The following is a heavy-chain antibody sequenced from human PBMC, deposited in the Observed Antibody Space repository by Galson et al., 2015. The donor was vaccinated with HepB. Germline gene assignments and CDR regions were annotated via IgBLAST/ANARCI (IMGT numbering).Heavy chain of an antibody. J-gene: IGHJ6*02. CDR2: ISSSSDYI. CDR1: GFIFSSYS. CDR3: ARDPSHSTLVRGVIRNYYYGMDV. V-gene: IGHV3-21*05. D-gene: IGHD3-10*01. Sequence: SLRLSCAASGFIFSSYSINWVRQAPGKGLEWVSYISSSSDYIYYADSVKGRFTISRDDAKNSLYLHVNSLRAEDTAVYYCARDPSHSTLVRGVIRNYYYGMDVWGQGTTVTVSS.